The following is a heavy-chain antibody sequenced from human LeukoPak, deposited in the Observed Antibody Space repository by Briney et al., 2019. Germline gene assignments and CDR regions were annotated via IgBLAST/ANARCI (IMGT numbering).Heavy chain of an antibody. V-gene: IGHV4-59*01. Sequence: PSETLSPTCTVSGGSISSYYWSWIRQPPGKGLEWIGYIYYSGSTNYNPSLKSRVTISVDTSKNQFSLKLSSVTAADTAVYYCARERGTGTTDYWGQGTLVTVSS. CDR1: GGSISSYY. CDR3: ARERGTGTTDY. CDR2: IYYSGST. D-gene: IGHD1-7*01. J-gene: IGHJ4*02.